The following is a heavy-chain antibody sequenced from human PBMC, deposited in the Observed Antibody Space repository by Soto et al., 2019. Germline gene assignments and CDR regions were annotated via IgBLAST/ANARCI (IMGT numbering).Heavy chain of an antibody. V-gene: IGHV4-30-4*01. CDR2: IYYSGST. J-gene: IGHJ5*02. D-gene: IGHD3-3*01. Sequence: PSETLSLTCAVSGGSISIGDYYWSWIRQPPGKGLEWIGYIYYSGSTYYNPSLKSRVTISVDTSKNRFSLKLSSVTAADTAVYYCARESGRTIFGVVANWFDPRGQRTLVT. CDR1: GGSISIGDYY. CDR3: ARESGRTIFGVVANWFDP.